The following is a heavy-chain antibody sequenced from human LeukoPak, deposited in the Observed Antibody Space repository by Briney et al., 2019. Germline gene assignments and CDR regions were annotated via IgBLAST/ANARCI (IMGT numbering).Heavy chain of an antibody. CDR1: GFTFSSYW. CDR3: ARDGAYTGYDFDY. CDR2: IKSDGSST. J-gene: IGHJ4*02. V-gene: IGHV3-74*01. Sequence: GGSLRLSCAAAGFTFSSYWMHWVRQAPGKGLVWVSRIKSDGSSTTYADSVKGRFTISRDNAKNSLYLQMNTLRADDTAVYYCARDGAYTGYDFDYWGQGTLVTVSS. D-gene: IGHD5-12*01.